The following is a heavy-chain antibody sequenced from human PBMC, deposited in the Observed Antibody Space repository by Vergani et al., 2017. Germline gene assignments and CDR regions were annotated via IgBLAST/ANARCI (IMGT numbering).Heavy chain of an antibody. CDR1: GDSVSSNSAA. J-gene: IGHJ5*02. D-gene: IGHD6-13*01. CDR3: ARGVIAAAGPRGWFDP. V-gene: IGHV6-1*01. CDR2: TYYRSKWYN. Sequence: QVQLQQSGPGLVKPSPTLSLTCAISGDSVSSNSAAWNWIRQSPSRGLEWLGRTYYRSKWYNDYAVSVKSRITINPDTSKNQFSLQLNSVTPEATAVYYCARGVIAAAGPRGWFDPWGQGTLVTVSS.